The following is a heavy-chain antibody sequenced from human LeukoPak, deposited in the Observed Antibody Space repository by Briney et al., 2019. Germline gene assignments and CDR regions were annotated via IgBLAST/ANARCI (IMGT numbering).Heavy chain of an antibody. D-gene: IGHD5-18*01. Sequence: GGSLRLSCAASGFTFSSYSMNWVRQAPGKGLEWVSYISSSSSTIYYADSVKGRFTISRDNAKNSLYLQMNSLGAEDTAVYYCAKDRVTTAMDYYFDYWGQGTLVTVSS. CDR1: GFTFSSYS. CDR2: ISSSSSTI. V-gene: IGHV3-48*01. CDR3: AKDRVTTAMDYYFDY. J-gene: IGHJ4*02.